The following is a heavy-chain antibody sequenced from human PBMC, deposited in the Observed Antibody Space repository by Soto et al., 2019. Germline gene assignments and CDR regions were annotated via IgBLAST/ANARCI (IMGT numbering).Heavy chain of an antibody. V-gene: IGHV4-59*08. CDR1: GGSISSYY. CDR3: ARHPGGSDVYFHY. D-gene: IGHD6-25*01. CDR2: IYYSGST. Sequence: SETLSLTCTVSGGSISSYYWSWIRQPPGKGLEWIGYIYYSGSTNYNPSLKSRVTISVDTSKNQFSLKLSSVTAADTAVYYCARHPGGSDVYFHYWGQGTLVTVSS. J-gene: IGHJ4*02.